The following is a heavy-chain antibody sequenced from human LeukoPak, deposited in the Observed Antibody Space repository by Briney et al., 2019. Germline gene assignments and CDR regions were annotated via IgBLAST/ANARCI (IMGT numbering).Heavy chain of an antibody. V-gene: IGHV4-34*01. CDR1: GGSFSGYY. CDR3: ARKGGIQLWLPNWFDP. Sequence: SETLSLTCAVYGGSFSGYYWSWIRQPPGKGLEWIGEINHSGSTNYSPSLKSRVTISVDTSKNQFSLKLSSVTAADTAVYYCARKGGIQLWLPNWFDPWGQGTLVTVSS. D-gene: IGHD5-18*01. J-gene: IGHJ5*02. CDR2: INHSGST.